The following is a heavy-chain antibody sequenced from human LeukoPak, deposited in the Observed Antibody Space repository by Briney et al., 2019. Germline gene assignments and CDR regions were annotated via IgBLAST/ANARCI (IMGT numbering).Heavy chain of an antibody. V-gene: IGHV3-48*02. CDR2: IGSGSSPT. Sequence: GGSLRLSCAASGFTFSSYGMHWVRQAPGKGLEWVSYIGSGSSPTYYAESMKGRFTISRDDANNSLYLQMNSLRDEDTAVYYCAREATLIQWGQGTLVTVSS. CDR3: AREATLIQ. J-gene: IGHJ4*02. D-gene: IGHD1-1*01. CDR1: GFTFSSYG.